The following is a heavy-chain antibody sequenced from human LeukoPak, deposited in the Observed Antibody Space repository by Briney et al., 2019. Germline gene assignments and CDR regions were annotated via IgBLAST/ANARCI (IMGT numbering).Heavy chain of an antibody. CDR3: ARWGWLDYFDY. CDR1: GYTFTSYD. Sequence: ASVKVSCKASGYTFTSYDINWARQATGQGLEWMGWMNPNSGNTGYAQKFQGRVTITRNTSISTAYMELSSLRSEDTAVYYCARWGWLDYFDYWGQGTLVTVSS. V-gene: IGHV1-8*03. D-gene: IGHD2-15*01. CDR2: MNPNSGNT. J-gene: IGHJ4*02.